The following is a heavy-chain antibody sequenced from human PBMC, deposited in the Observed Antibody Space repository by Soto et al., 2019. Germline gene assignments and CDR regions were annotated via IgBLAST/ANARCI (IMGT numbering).Heavy chain of an antibody. D-gene: IGHD1-1*01. CDR3: AVTTATEYFHY. J-gene: IGHJ1*01. V-gene: IGHV4-59*01. CDR2: IYYSGNT. CDR1: GGSIRNYY. Sequence: QVQLQESGPGLVKPSETLSLTCTVSGGSIRNYYWSWIRQPPGKGLEWIGFIYYSGNTNYNPSLKSRVTISVDTSKNQFSLKMTSVTAADTAVYYCAVTTATEYFHYWGQGTPATVSS.